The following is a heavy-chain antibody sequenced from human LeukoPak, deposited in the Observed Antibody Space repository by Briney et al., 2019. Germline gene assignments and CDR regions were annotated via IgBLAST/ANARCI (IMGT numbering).Heavy chain of an antibody. V-gene: IGHV4-59*01. Sequence: SETLSLTCTVSGGTIGTYYWSWIRQSPGKGLEWIAYIYYSGSTNFNPSLKSRVTISVDTSKNQLSLKLSSVTAADTAVYYCARAGLRYFSGSVAFDIWGQGTMVTVSS. J-gene: IGHJ3*02. CDR1: GGTIGTYY. CDR2: IYYSGST. CDR3: ARAGLRYFSGSVAFDI. D-gene: IGHD3-9*01.